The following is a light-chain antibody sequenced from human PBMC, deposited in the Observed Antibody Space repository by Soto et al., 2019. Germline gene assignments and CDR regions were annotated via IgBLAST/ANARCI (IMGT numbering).Light chain of an antibody. CDR1: QSISSW. J-gene: IGKJ5*01. V-gene: IGKV1-33*01. Sequence: DIQMTQSPSTLSATAGDRVTITCRASQSISSWLAWYQQKPGRAPKLLIYDASNLEAGVPSRFRGSGSGTDFTFTISRLQPEDIATYYCQQYENLPTFGQGTRLEI. CDR2: DAS. CDR3: QQYENLPT.